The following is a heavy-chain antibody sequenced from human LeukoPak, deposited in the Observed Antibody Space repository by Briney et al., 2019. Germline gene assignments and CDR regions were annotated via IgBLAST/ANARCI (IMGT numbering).Heavy chain of an antibody. D-gene: IGHD6-19*01. Sequence: SETLSLTCAVYGGSFSGYYWSWIRQPPGKGLEWIGEINHSGSTNYNPSLKSRVTISVDTSKNQFSLKLSSVTAADTAVYYCARYSSGYHDAFDIWGQGTMVTVSS. J-gene: IGHJ3*02. CDR2: INHSGST. CDR1: GGSFSGYY. CDR3: ARYSSGYHDAFDI. V-gene: IGHV4-34*01.